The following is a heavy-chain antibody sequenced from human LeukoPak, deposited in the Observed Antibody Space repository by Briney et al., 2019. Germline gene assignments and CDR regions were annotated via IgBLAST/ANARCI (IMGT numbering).Heavy chain of an antibody. V-gene: IGHV3-15*01. Sequence: PGGSLRLSCAASGFTFSSYAMHWVRQAPGKGLEWVGRIKSKTDGGTTDYAGPVKGRFTISRDDSKNTLYLQMNSLKTEDTAVYYCTRDRSYGYWGQGSLVTVSS. CDR1: GFTFSSYA. D-gene: IGHD1-26*01. CDR3: TRDRSYGY. J-gene: IGHJ4*02. CDR2: IKSKTDGGTT.